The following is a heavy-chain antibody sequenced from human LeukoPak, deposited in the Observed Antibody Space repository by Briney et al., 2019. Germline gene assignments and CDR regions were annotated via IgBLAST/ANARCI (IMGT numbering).Heavy chain of an antibody. V-gene: IGHV1-18*01. D-gene: IGHD2-21*02. CDR1: GYTFSSYG. J-gene: IGHJ3*02. CDR3: SREFPFCGADCFSGVFDI. Sequence: ASVKVSCKASGYTFSSYGINWVRQAPGQGLEWMGWISVINSGNTRYAQNFQGRLTMTTDTSTTTAYMELRSLRSDDTAVYYCSREFPFCGADCFSGVFDIWGQGTMVTVS. CDR2: ISVINSGNT.